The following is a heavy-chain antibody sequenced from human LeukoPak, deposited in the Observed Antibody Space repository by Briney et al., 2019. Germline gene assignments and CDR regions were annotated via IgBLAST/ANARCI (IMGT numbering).Heavy chain of an antibody. D-gene: IGHD3-10*01. J-gene: IGHJ4*02. Sequence: GGSLRLSCAASVFTVSSNYMCWVRQAPGKGLEWVSVIYSGGSTYYADSVKGRFTISRDNSKNTLYLQMNSLRAEDTAVYYCARVSDYYGSGSDYWGKGALVTVSS. V-gene: IGHV3-66*01. CDR1: VFTVSSNY. CDR3: ARVSDYYGSGSDY. CDR2: IYSGGST.